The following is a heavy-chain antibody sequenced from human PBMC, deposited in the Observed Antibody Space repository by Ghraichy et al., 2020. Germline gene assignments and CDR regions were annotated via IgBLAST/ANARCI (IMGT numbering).Heavy chain of an antibody. V-gene: IGHV3-64*02. D-gene: IGHD1-1*01. CDR1: GFTFSDHA. CDR2: ICSNGRCS. J-gene: IGHJ5*02. Sequence: ETLSLTCAASGFTFSDHAMHWVRQAPGKGLESVAIICSNGRCSYYADSVQGRFTISRDNSKNMLYLQMDSLRLEDMAVYYCVRGHTNSRKFYQLDAWGQGTMVTISS. CDR3: VRGHTNSRKFYQLDA.